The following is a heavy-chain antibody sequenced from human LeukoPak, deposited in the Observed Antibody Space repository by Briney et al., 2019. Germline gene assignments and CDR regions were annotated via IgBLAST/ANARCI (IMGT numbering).Heavy chain of an antibody. J-gene: IGHJ4*02. CDR2: ISSSSSYI. CDR3: ARDRSYYGSGSYYKN. Sequence: GGSLRLSCAASGFTFSSYSMNWARQAPGKGLEWVSSISSSSSYIYYADSVKGRFTISRDNAKNSLYLQMSSLRAEDTAVYYCARDRSYYGSGSYYKNWGQGTLVTVSS. CDR1: GFTFSSYS. D-gene: IGHD3-10*01. V-gene: IGHV3-21*01.